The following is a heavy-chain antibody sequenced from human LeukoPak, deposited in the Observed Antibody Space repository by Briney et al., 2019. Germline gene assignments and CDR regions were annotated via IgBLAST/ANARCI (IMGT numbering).Heavy chain of an antibody. Sequence: PSETLSLTCTVSGYSISSGYYWGWIRQPPGKGLEWIGSIYHSGSTYYNPSLKSRVTISVDTSKNQFSLKLSSVTAADTAVYYCAREGLSSSWHLRRYNWFDPWGQGTLVTVSS. V-gene: IGHV4-38-2*02. J-gene: IGHJ5*02. CDR3: AREGLSSSWHLRRYNWFDP. CDR2: IYHSGST. D-gene: IGHD6-13*01. CDR1: GYSISSGYY.